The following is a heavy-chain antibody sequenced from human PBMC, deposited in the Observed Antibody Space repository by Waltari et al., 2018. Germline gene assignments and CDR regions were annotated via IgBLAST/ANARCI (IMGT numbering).Heavy chain of an antibody. J-gene: IGHJ6*03. V-gene: IGHV1-8*03. CDR2: LSPHNGNS. D-gene: IGHD6-6*01. CDR3: ARTTAARRTHYYYMDV. CDR1: GYSFTDFD. Sequence: QVQLVQSGAEVKKPGASVKVSYRASGYSFTDFDINWVRQAPGQGLEWMGWLSPHNGNSGYAPQFHGRVAISGDTAITTAYMELSSLTSDDTAVYYCARTTAARRTHYYYMDVWGEGTTVTISS.